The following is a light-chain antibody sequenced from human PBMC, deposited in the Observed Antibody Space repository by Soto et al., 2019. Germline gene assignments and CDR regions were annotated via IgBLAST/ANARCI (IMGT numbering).Light chain of an antibody. V-gene: IGLV2-14*01. CDR3: SSYTGSTTLV. Sequence: QSVLTQPASVSGSPGQSITISCTGTSSDVGAYNFVSWYQQHPGKAPKLMIYEVSNRPSGVSNRFSGSKSGNTASLTISGLQAEDEAEYYCSSYTGSTTLVFGGGTKLTVL. CDR1: SSDVGAYNF. CDR2: EVS. J-gene: IGLJ2*01.